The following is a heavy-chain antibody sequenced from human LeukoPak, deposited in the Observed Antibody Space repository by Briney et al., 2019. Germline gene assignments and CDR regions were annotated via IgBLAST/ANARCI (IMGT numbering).Heavy chain of an antibody. CDR1: GFTFSDYY. CDR2: ISSSSSTI. Sequence: GGSLRLSCAASGFTFSDYYMSWIRQAPGKGLEWVSYISSSSSTIYYADSVKGRFTISRDNAKNSLYLQMNSLTTEDTAVYYCTTDLPEVDAELRFVSDGDYWGQGTLVTVSS. V-gene: IGHV3-11*01. D-gene: IGHD3-3*01. CDR3: TTDLPEVDAELRFVSDGDY. J-gene: IGHJ4*02.